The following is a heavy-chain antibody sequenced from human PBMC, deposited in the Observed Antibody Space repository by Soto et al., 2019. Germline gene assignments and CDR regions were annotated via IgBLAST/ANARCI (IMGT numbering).Heavy chain of an antibody. CDR3: AIRYSSSSKYFHH. D-gene: IGHD6-13*01. V-gene: IGHV4-34*01. Sequence: QVQLQQWGAGLLKPSETLSLTCGVYGGSFSDYYWCWIRQPPGKGLEWIWEISHSGSTNYNPSLKSRITISVATSKTAFSLKLSSVTAADTAVYYYAIRYSSSSKYFHHWGQGTLVTVSS. CDR1: GGSFSDYY. CDR2: ISHSGST. J-gene: IGHJ1*01.